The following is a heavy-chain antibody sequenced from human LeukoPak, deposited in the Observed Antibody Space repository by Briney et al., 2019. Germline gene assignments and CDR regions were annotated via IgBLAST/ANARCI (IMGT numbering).Heavy chain of an antibody. V-gene: IGHV3-7*03. CDR2: IKQDGSEK. CDR3: ARESFTSGSGSYYLDY. CDR1: GFTFSSYW. J-gene: IGHJ4*02. D-gene: IGHD3-10*01. Sequence: GGSLRLSCAASGFTFSSYWMSWVRQAPGKGLEWVANIKQDGSEKYYVDSVKGRFTISRDNAKNSLYLQMNSLRAEGTAVYYCARESFTSGSGSYYLDYWGQGTLVTVSS.